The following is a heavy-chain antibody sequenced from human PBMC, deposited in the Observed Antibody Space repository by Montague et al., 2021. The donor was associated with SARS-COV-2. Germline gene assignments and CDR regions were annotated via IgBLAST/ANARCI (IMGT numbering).Heavy chain of an antibody. J-gene: IGHJ6*02. CDR3: ARSSLWIQLCHQRDHGMDV. D-gene: IGHD5-18*01. CDR2: ISSSGSTI. V-gene: IGHV3-48*03. Sequence: LRLSCAVSGFTFISYEMNWFRQAPGTGLEWFSSISSSGSTIYXADSVKCRFTISRDNAKKSLYLQMNSLRAEDTAVYYCARSSLWIQLCHQRDHGMDVLGQGTTVTVSS. CDR1: GFTFISYE.